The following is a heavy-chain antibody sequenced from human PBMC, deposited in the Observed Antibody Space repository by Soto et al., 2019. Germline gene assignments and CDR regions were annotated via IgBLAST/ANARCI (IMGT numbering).Heavy chain of an antibody. Sequence: QGQLVESGGDLVRPGGSLKLSCAASGFTFGDRYMSWIRQAPGKGLEWVSYVSSSGFTIYYADSVKGRFTISRDNAKNSLYLQMNSLRAEDAALYYCARNTKSAAGADYYGLDVWGHGTTVIVSS. V-gene: IGHV3-11*01. J-gene: IGHJ6*02. D-gene: IGHD4-17*01. CDR3: ARNTKSAAGADYYGLDV. CDR2: VSSSGFTI. CDR1: GFTFGDRY.